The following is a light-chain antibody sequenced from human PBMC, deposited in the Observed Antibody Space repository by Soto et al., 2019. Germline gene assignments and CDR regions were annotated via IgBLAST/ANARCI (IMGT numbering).Light chain of an antibody. J-gene: IGKJ1*01. V-gene: IGKV1-39*01. CDR1: QTTSTF. Sequence: DIQMTQSPASLSASVGDRVTISCRASQTTSTFLNWYQQKPGTAPRLLIYRASSVQSGVPPRFSGSGSGRDFTLTISSLRPEDIATYFCQQSYGSPPWTFGQGTKV. CDR3: QQSYGSPPWT. CDR2: RAS.